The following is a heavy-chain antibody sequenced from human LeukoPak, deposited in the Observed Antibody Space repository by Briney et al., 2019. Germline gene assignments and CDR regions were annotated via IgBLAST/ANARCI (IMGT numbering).Heavy chain of an antibody. CDR1: GFTFTSFP. CDR3: ARAGAVWSFDY. J-gene: IGHJ4*02. Sequence: GGSLRLSCAASGFTFTSFPMTWVRQAPGKGLEWVSGISGGGDITKYADSVKGRFTISRDKSKNTLYLQMNSLRAEDTAIYYCARAGAVWSFDYWGQGTLVTVSS. CDR2: ISGGGDIT. D-gene: IGHD1-26*01. V-gene: IGHV3-23*01.